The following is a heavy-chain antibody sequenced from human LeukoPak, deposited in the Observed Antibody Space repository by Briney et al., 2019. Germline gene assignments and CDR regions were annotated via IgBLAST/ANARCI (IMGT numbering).Heavy chain of an antibody. J-gene: IGHJ4*02. Sequence: DPGGSLRLSCAASGFTFSSYAMSWVRQAPGKGLEWGSAISGSGGSTYYADSVKGRFTISRDNSKNTLYLQMNSLRAEDTAVYYCAKDLVGYYGSGSWIYWGQGTLVTVSS. V-gene: IGHV3-23*01. D-gene: IGHD3-10*01. CDR1: GFTFSSYA. CDR2: ISGSGGST. CDR3: AKDLVGYYGSGSWIY.